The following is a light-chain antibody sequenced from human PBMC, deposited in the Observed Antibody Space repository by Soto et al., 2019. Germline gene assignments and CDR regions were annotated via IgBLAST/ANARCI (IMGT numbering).Light chain of an antibody. CDR3: CSYAGSYTWV. V-gene: IGLV2-11*01. J-gene: IGLJ2*01. CDR2: DVS. Sequence: QPVLTQPRSVSGSPGQSVTISFTGTSSDVGGYNYVSWYQQHPGKAPKLMIYDVSKRPSGVPDRFSGSKSGNTASLTISGLQAEDEDDYYCCSYAGSYTWVFGGGTKLTVL. CDR1: SSDVGGYNY.